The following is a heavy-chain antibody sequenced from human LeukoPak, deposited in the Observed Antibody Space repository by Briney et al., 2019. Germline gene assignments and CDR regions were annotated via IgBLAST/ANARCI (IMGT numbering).Heavy chain of an antibody. J-gene: IGHJ6*02. V-gene: IGHV3-21*01. D-gene: IGHD3-3*01. Sequence: GGSLRLSCEASGFTFSSYSMNWVRQAPGKGLEWVSSISSSSSYIYYADSVKGRFTISRDNAKSSLYLQMNSLRAEDTAVYYCARSFYDFWSGYPWDYYYGMDVWGQGTTVTVSS. CDR2: ISSSSSYI. CDR1: GFTFSSYS. CDR3: ARSFYDFWSGYPWDYYYGMDV.